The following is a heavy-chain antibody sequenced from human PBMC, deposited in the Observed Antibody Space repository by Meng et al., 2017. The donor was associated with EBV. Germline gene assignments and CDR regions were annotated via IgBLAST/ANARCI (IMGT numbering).Heavy chain of an antibody. J-gene: IGHJ4*02. CDR3: ASQLAAAGSGVDY. V-gene: IGHV4-39*07. CDR2: IYYSGST. D-gene: IGHD6-13*01. CDR1: GGYISSSSYY. Sequence: QLHLTECGPGLVKPSATLSLPCTVSGGYISSSSYYWGWIRQPPGKGLEWIGSIYYSGSTYYNPSLKSRVTISVDTSKNQFSLKLSSVTAADTAVYYCASQLAAAGSGVDYWGQGTLVTVSS.